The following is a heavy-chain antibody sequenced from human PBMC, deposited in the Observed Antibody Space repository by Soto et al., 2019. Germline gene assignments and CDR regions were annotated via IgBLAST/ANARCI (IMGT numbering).Heavy chain of an antibody. D-gene: IGHD1-26*01. J-gene: IGHJ4*02. CDR1: RYTFTAYA. V-gene: IGHV1-3*04. CDR3: AIDAKWDPRGVEAQQDDYFDS. CDR2: IDTGNQNT. Sequence: QGHLVQSGAEVKEPGASVKISCKASRYTFTAYAIHWLRQAPGQSLEWLGWIDTGNQNTKYSPAFQDRVTITADTFANRADMELSSLSFEDTAVYYCAIDAKWDPRGVEAQQDDYFDSWGQGTLVTVSA.